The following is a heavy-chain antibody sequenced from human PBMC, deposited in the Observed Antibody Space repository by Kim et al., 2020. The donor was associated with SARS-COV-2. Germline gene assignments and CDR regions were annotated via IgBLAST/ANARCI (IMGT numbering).Heavy chain of an antibody. CDR3: ARTRDSGWSYFDY. J-gene: IGHJ4*02. V-gene: IGHV3-21*01. Sequence: YADSRKRRFTISRDTAKNSLFLQMNSLRAEDTAVYYCARTRDSGWSYFDYWGQGTLVTVSS. D-gene: IGHD6-19*01.